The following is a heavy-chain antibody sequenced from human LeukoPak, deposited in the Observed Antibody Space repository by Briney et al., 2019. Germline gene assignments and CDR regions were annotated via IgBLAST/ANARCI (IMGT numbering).Heavy chain of an antibody. CDR1: SDSFSDYS. Sequence: SGTLSLTSTVSSDSFSDYSWSCIPQPPGKGLECSWFIYYSGSTNYNPSLKSRVTISRDTSKSQFSLILTSVTTADTALYYCARVSPRGDFWTALPPLFDSWGQGIRVTVSS. J-gene: IGHJ4*02. CDR3: ARVSPRGDFWTALPPLFDS. D-gene: IGHD3/OR15-3a*01. CDR2: IYYSGST. V-gene: IGHV4-59*01.